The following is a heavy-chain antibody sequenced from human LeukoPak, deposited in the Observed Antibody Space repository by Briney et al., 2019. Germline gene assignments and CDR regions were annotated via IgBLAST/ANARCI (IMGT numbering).Heavy chain of an antibody. V-gene: IGHV3-74*01. CDR1: GFTFSSYW. D-gene: IGHD1-26*01. J-gene: IGHJ4*02. CDR2: INSDGSST. CDR3: VRGTGSYYSLGY. Sequence: GGSLRLSCAASGFTFSSYWMPWVRQAPGKGLVWVSRINSDGSSTSYADSVKGRFTISRDNAKNTLYLQMDSLRAEDTAMYYCVRGTGSYYSLGYWGQGTLVTVSS.